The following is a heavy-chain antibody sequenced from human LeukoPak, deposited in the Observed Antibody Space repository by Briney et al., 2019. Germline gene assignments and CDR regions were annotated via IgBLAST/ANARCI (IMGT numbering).Heavy chain of an antibody. CDR2: ISYDGSNK. Sequence: GGSLRLSCAASGFTFSSYWMSWVRQAPGKGLEWVAVISYDGSNKYYADSVKGRFTISRDNSKNTLYLQMNSLRAEDTAVYYCANPIARYYYYGMDVWGQGTTVTVSS. CDR3: ANPIARYYYYGMDV. D-gene: IGHD6-13*01. V-gene: IGHV3-30*18. J-gene: IGHJ6*02. CDR1: GFTFSSYW.